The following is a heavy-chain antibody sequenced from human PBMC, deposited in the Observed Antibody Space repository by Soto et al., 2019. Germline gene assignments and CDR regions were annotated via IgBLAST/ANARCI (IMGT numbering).Heavy chain of an antibody. D-gene: IGHD6-13*01. Sequence: EVQLVGSGGGLVQPGGSLRLSCAASGFTFSTYWMSWLRQAPGKGLEWVANINPDGSDKYYVDSAKGRFTISRDNAKNSMYLQLNSLRDEDTAVFYCATAVRSSSPHYWGQGNLVTVSS. CDR3: ATAVRSSSPHY. V-gene: IGHV3-7*03. CDR2: INPDGSDK. J-gene: IGHJ4*02. CDR1: GFTFSTYW.